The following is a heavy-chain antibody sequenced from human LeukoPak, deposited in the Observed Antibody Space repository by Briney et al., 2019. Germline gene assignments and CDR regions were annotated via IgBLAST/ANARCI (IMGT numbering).Heavy chain of an antibody. CDR2: IIGSGGST. V-gene: IGHV3-23*01. Sequence: GGSLRLSCAASGFTFSSYAMSWVRQAPGKGLEWVSRIIGSGGSTYYADPVSGRFTISRDNSKNTLYLQMNSLRAEDTAVYYCAKGVFSVNHYYMDVWGKGTTVTVSS. D-gene: IGHD2-8*01. J-gene: IGHJ6*03. CDR1: GFTFSSYA. CDR3: AKGVFSVNHYYMDV.